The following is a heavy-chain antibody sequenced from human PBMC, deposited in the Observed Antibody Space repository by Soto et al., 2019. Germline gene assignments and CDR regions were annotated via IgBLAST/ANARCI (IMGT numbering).Heavy chain of an antibody. CDR3: ARSLGGAYYYDSSGYYYAEDPGYYYYGMDV. V-gene: IGHV3-30-3*01. CDR2: ISYDGSNK. Sequence: GGSLRLSCAASGFTFSSYAMHWVRQAPGKGLEWVAVISYDGSNKYYADSVKGRFTISRDNSKNTLYLQMNSLRAEDTAVYYCARSLGGAYYYDSSGYYYAEDPGYYYYGMDVWGQGTTVTVSS. J-gene: IGHJ6*02. CDR1: GFTFSSYA. D-gene: IGHD3-22*01.